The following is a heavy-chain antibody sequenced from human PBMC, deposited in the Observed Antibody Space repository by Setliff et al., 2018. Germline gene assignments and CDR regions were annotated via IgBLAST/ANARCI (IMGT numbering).Heavy chain of an antibody. CDR3: ARDASASDGRSAFDI. CDR1: GGSISDNGYF. D-gene: IGHD1-26*01. Sequence: PSEPLSLTCTVPGGSISDNGYFWGWVRQPPGKGLEWIGNIYFGGNTYFNPSFKSRVTMSIDTSNSQFSLKLSSVTAADTAIYYCARDASASDGRSAFDIWGQGTMVTVSS. V-gene: IGHV4-39*07. CDR2: IYFGGNT. J-gene: IGHJ3*02.